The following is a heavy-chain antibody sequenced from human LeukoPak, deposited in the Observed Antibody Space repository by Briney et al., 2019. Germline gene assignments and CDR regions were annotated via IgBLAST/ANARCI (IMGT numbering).Heavy chain of an antibody. V-gene: IGHV3-53*01. CDR1: GFTVSRNY. D-gene: IGHD6-19*01. J-gene: IGHJ4*02. Sequence: GGSLRLSCAASGFTVSRNYMSWVRQAPGKGLEWVSVIYSGGSTYYADSVKGRFTISRDNSKNTLSLQMNRLRDEDTAVYYCVREYSSGWYAFDNWGQGTRVTVSS. CDR3: VREYSSGWYAFDN. CDR2: IYSGGST.